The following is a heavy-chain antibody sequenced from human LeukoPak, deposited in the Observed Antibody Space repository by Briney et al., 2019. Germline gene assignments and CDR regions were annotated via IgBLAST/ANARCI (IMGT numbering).Heavy chain of an antibody. CDR2: INPNSGGT. V-gene: IGHV1-2*02. CDR3: ASKTGPDAFDI. Sequence: ASVKVSCKASGYTFTDFYMLWVRQAPGQGLEWLGWINPNSGGTDYAQKFQGRVTMTRDTSTSTAYMELRSLRSDDTAVYYCASKTGPDAFDIWGQGTMVTVSS. CDR1: GYTFTDFY. J-gene: IGHJ3*02. D-gene: IGHD1-1*01.